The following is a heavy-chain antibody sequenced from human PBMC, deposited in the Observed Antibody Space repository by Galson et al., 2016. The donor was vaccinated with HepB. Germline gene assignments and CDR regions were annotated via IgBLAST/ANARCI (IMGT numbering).Heavy chain of an antibody. V-gene: IGHV1-2*02. CDR2: INTESGAT. Sequence: SVKVSCKASGYFFTDYFIQWVRQAPGQGLEWLGRINTESGATEYAPKFQGRVTMTRDTSTSTTDMDLSSLTSDETASYYCARDLASTSNWESEYWGQGTPVTVSS. CDR3: ARDLASTSNWESEY. D-gene: IGHD2-2*01. CDR1: GYFFTDYF. J-gene: IGHJ4*02.